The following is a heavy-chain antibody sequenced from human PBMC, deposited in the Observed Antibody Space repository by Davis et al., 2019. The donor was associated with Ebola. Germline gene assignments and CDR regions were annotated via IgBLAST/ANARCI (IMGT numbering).Heavy chain of an antibody. CDR1: GFTFSSYG. V-gene: IGHV3-30*18. CDR3: AKDGAFDI. CDR2: ISYDGSNK. J-gene: IGHJ3*02. Sequence: GESLKISCAASGFTFSSYGMHWVRQAPGKGLEWVAVISYDGSNKYYADSVKGQFTISRDNSKNTLYLQMNSLRAEDTAVYYCAKDGAFDIWGQGTMVTVSS.